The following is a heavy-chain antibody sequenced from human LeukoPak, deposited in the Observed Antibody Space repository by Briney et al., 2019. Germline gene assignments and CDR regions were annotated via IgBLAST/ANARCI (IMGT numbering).Heavy chain of an antibody. D-gene: IGHD2-2*01. J-gene: IGHJ4*02. CDR2: ISAYNGNT. CDR3: ARGVLGCSSTSCYDRRGSFDY. Sequence: ASVKVSCKASGYTFTSYGISWVRQAPGQGLEWMGWISAYNGNTNYARKLQGRVTMTTDTSTSTAYMELRSLRSDDTAVYYCARGVLGCSSTSCYDRRGSFDYWGQGTLVTVSS. CDR1: GYTFTSYG. V-gene: IGHV1-18*01.